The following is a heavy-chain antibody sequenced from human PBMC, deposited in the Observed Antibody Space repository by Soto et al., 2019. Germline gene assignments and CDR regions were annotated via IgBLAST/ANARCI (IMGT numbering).Heavy chain of an antibody. CDR3: ARQIYDSDTGPNFQYYFDS. J-gene: IGHJ4*02. D-gene: IGHD3-22*01. CDR2: IDPSDSQT. Sequence: HGESLKISCKGAGYSFAGYCITWVRQKPGKGLEWMGRIDPSDSQTYYSPSFRGHVTISVTKSITTVFLQWSSLRASDTAMYYCARQIYDSDTGPNFQYYFDSWGQGTPVTVSS. V-gene: IGHV5-10-1*01. CDR1: GYSFAGYC.